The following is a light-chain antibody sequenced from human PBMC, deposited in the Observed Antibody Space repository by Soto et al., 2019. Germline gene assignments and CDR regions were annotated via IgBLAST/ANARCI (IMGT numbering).Light chain of an antibody. CDR1: QTVNTR. J-gene: IGKJ1*01. V-gene: IGKV3-11*01. Sequence: EIVLTQSPATPHSSPDDRVTLSCRASQTVNTRLACYQHKPGQAPRLLIYLASNKAAGVPARFSGSGSGTDCTLTISNVEPEDFAVYYCHQRQSWPRTFGQGTTVDIK. CDR3: HQRQSWPRT. CDR2: LAS.